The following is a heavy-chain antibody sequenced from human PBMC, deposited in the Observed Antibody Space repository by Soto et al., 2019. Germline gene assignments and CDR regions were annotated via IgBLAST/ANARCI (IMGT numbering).Heavy chain of an antibody. Sequence: QVQLQESGPGLVKPSETLSLTCIVSGGSMSSYYWSWIRQPPGKGLEWIGYIYYSGSTNYNPSLKTRVTISVDTAKNQCSLKLSPVTAADTAVYYCARRSIAVASVPYYFDYWGQVTLVTVSS. J-gene: IGHJ4*02. D-gene: IGHD6-19*01. CDR3: ARRSIAVASVPYYFDY. V-gene: IGHV4-59*08. CDR2: IYYSGST. CDR1: GGSMSSYY.